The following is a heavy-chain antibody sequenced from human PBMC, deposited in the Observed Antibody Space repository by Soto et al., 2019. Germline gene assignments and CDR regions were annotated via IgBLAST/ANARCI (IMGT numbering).Heavy chain of an antibody. CDR2: ISKSGDST. CDR1: GVTFTSYA. V-gene: IGHV3-23*01. D-gene: IGHD3-10*01. J-gene: IGHJ4*02. CDR3: AKGSFGFDY. Sequence: GGSLRLSCAASGVTFTSYAMTWARQVPGEGLQWVSSISKSGDSTYYADSVKGRFTTSRDNSKNTLYLQMNSLRAEDTAIYYCAKGSFGFDYWGQGTLVTVSS.